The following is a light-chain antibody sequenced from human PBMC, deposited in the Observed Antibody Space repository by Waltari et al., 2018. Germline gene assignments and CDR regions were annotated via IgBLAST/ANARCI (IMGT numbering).Light chain of an antibody. J-gene: IGLJ3*02. CDR2: SAY. Sequence: QSLLTQPPSVSGAPGQRVTISCTGSTSNIGAGYDVHWYQQLPGTAPKLLLYSAYKRPSAVPDRFSGSKSGTSASLAITGLQAEDEGDYYCQSYDSSLTRAVFGGGTKLTVL. CDR1: TSNIGAGYD. V-gene: IGLV1-40*01. CDR3: QSYDSSLTRAV.